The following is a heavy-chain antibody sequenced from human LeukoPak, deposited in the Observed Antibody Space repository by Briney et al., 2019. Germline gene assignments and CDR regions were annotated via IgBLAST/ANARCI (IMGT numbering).Heavy chain of an antibody. CDR1: GFTFSSYA. V-gene: IGHV3-23*01. J-gene: IGHJ4*02. CDR3: AKAPGGGNWN. CDR2: ISGSGGST. D-gene: IGHD4-23*01. Sequence: GGSLRLSCAASGFTFSSYAMSWVRQAPGKGLEWVSAISGSGGSTYYADSVKGRFTISRDNSKNTLYLQMNSLRVEDTAIYYCAKAPGGGNWNWGQGTLVTVSS.